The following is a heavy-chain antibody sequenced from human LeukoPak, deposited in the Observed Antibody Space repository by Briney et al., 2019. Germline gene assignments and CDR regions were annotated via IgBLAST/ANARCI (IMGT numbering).Heavy chain of an antibody. J-gene: IGHJ6*02. CDR3: ARVGLNYYYYYYGMDV. V-gene: IGHV4-59*12. CDR1: GGSISSYY. CDR2: IYYSGST. Sequence: PSETLSLTCTVSGGSISSYYWSWIRQPPGKGLEWIGYIYYSGSTNYNPSLKSQVTISVDTSKNQFSLKLSSVTAADTAVYYCARVGLNYYYYYYGMDVWGQGTTVTVSS. D-gene: IGHD1-20*01.